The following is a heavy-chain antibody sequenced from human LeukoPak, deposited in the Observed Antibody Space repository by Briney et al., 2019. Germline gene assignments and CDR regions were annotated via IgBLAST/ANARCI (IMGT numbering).Heavy chain of an antibody. D-gene: IGHD2-15*01. CDR2: ISWDGGST. CDR1: GFTFDDYT. J-gene: IGHJ4*02. CDR3: ARDHCSGGSCYWFDY. Sequence: GGSLRLSCAASGFTFDDYTMHWVRQAPGKGLEWVSLISWDGGSTYYADSVKGRFTISRDNSKNSLYLQMNSLRTEDTALYYCARDHCSGGSCYWFDYWGQGTLVTVSS. V-gene: IGHV3-43*01.